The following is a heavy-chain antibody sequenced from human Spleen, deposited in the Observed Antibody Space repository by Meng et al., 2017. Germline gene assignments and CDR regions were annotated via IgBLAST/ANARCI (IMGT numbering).Heavy chain of an antibody. D-gene: IGHD3-9*01. V-gene: IGHV1-2*02. J-gene: IGHJ4*02. CDR1: GYTFTGYF. CDR3: ARRLTDSGFDY. CDR2: INPNSGDA. Sequence: ASVKVSCKASGYTFTGYFLHWVRQAPGQGLEWMGWINPNSGDAHYAQKFQGRVTMTRDTSISTAYMELSSLRFDDTAVYYCARRLTDSGFDYWGQGTLVTVSS.